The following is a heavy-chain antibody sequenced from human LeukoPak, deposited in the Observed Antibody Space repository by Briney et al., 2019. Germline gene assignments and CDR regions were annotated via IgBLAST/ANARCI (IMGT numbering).Heavy chain of an antibody. CDR2: IYYSGST. D-gene: IGHD3-22*01. CDR1: GGSISSYY. J-gene: IGHJ4*02. V-gene: IGHV4-59*01. CDR3: ARVRGGYYDSSGSLFDY. Sequence: PSETLSLTCTVSGGSISSYYWSWIRQPPGKGLEWIGYIYYSGSTNYNPSLKSRVTISVDTSKNQFSLKLSSVTAADTAVYYCARVRGGYYDSSGSLFDYWGQGTLVTVSS.